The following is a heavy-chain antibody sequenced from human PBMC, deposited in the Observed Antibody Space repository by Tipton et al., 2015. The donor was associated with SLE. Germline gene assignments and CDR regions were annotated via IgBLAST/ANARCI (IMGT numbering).Heavy chain of an antibody. CDR1: GFSFNTYW. CDR3: ARDGPDTSGYYLDY. J-gene: IGHJ4*02. V-gene: IGHV4-28*03. Sequence: LRLSCAASGFSFNTYWMHWVRQAPGKGLEWIGYIYNTGNTYYNPSLKSRVTMSVDTSKNQFSLRVTSVTAADTAVYYCARDGPDTSGYYLDYWGQGILVTVSS. D-gene: IGHD3-22*01. CDR2: IYNTGNT.